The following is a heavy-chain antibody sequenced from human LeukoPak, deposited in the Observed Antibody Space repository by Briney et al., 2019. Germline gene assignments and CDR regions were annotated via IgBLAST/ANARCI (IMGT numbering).Heavy chain of an antibody. J-gene: IGHJ4*02. Sequence: GGSLRLSCATSGFTFSSNWMSWVRHVPGRGLDWVANIKPDGSAQYHAASVKGRFTVSRDNAKNSLYLQMNSLRVEDTAVYYCARANNNSWHNWGQGTLVTVSA. V-gene: IGHV3-7*01. CDR2: IKPDGSAQ. CDR1: GFTFSSNW. CDR3: ARANNNSWHN. D-gene: IGHD6-13*01.